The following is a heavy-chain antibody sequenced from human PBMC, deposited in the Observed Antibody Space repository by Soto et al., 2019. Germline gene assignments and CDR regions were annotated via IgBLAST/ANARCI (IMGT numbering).Heavy chain of an antibody. J-gene: IGHJ6*02. CDR2: IVGGSGNT. CDR1: GFTFSTSA. V-gene: IGHV1-58*01. CDR3: AARRSGPYATDV. D-gene: IGHD1-26*01. Sequence: SVKFSCKTSGFTFSTSAVQWVRQARGQRPEWMGWIVGGSGNTNYAQNSQERVIITRDMSTSTVYTELSSLRSDDTAVYFCAARRSGPYATDVSGPGITVSVSS.